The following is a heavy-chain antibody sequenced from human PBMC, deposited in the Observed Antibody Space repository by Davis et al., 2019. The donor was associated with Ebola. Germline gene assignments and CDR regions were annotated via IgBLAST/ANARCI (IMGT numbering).Heavy chain of an antibody. J-gene: IGHJ4*02. V-gene: IGHV3-11*06. CDR2: ITPSTGHT. D-gene: IGHD1-1*01. CDR3: ARAQFPTTSDH. CDR1: GFTFGDHY. Sequence: GESLKISCAASGFTFGDHYMSWIRQAPGKGLEWVSYITPSTGHTEYAESVGGRFTISRDNAKNSLYLQMNSLRAEDTAVYYCARAQFPTTSDHWGQGTLVTVSS.